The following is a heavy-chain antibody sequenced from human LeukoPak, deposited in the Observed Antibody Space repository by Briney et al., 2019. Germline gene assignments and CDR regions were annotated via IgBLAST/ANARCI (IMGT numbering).Heavy chain of an antibody. J-gene: IGHJ4*02. D-gene: IGHD3/OR15-3a*01. V-gene: IGHV4-59*03. CDR3: ATNKDWAEAD. Sequence: SETLSLTCSVSDGSIRTYYWSWIRQSPGQGLEWIGNIYYRGDINYNPSLKSRVIISIDTSKNQFSLKVTSLTAADTAVYYCATNKDWAEADWGQGTLVIVSS. CDR2: IYYRGDI. CDR1: DGSIRTYY.